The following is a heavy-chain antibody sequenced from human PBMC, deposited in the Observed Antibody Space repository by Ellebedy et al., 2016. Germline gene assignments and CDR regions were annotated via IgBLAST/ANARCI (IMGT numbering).Heavy chain of an antibody. Sequence: GESLKISXAASGFTFSSYWMSWVRQAPGKGLEWVASIKQDGSEKYSVDSVKGRFTISRDNAKNSLYVQMNSLRAEDTAVYYCALYNWNDQGFDPWGQGTLVTVSS. J-gene: IGHJ5*02. V-gene: IGHV3-7*01. CDR3: ALYNWNDQGFDP. CDR2: IKQDGSEK. D-gene: IGHD1-20*01. CDR1: GFTFSSYW.